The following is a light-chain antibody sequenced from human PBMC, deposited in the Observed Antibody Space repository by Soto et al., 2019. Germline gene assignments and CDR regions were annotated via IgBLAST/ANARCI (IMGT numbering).Light chain of an antibody. V-gene: IGKV3-11*01. CDR2: DTS. CDR1: QSVSNY. CDR3: QQRTSWPPYT. Sequence: EIVLTQSPATLSLSPGERATLSCRASQSVSNYLAWYQQKPGQAPRLLIYDTSSRATGIPARFSGGGSGTDFTLTISSLEPEDVAVYYCQQRTSWPPYTFGQGTKLEIK. J-gene: IGKJ2*01.